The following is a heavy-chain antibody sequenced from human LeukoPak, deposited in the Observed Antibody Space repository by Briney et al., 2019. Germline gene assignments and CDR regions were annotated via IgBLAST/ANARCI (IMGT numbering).Heavy chain of an antibody. D-gene: IGHD3-10*01. CDR3: ARGRSLYYGSGSYFPFDY. CDR2: INHSGST. J-gene: IGHJ4*02. V-gene: IGHV4-34*01. Sequence: SETLSLTCAVYGGSYSGYYWSWIRQPPGKGLEWIGEINHSGSTNYNPSLKSRVTISVDTSKNQFSLELSSVTAADTAVYYCARGRSLYYGSGSYFPFDYWGQGTLVTVSS. CDR1: GGSYSGYY.